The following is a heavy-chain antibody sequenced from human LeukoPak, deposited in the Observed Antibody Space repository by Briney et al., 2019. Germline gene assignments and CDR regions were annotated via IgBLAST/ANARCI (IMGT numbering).Heavy chain of an antibody. V-gene: IGHV3-11*04. CDR3: ATATCGTYCYLVDS. J-gene: IGHJ5*01. CDR2: ISSSGSTI. D-gene: IGHD1-7*01. Sequence: GGSLRLSCAASGFTFSDYYMSWIRQAPGKGLEWVSYISSSGSTIYYADSVKGRFTISRDNSKNTLYLQMNSLSPEDTAIYYCATATCGTYCYLVDSWGQGTLVTVSS. CDR1: GFTFSDYY.